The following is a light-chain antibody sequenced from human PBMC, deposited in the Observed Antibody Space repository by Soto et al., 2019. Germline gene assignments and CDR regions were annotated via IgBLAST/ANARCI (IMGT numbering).Light chain of an antibody. CDR1: QSLLHSNGYNY. J-gene: IGKJ2*01. CDR3: MQALQTPYT. CDR2: LGS. Sequence: DMVMTQSPLSLPVTHGEPASISCRSSQSLLHSNGYNYLDWYLQKPGQSPQLLIFLGSNRASGVPDRFSGSGSGTDFTLKISRVEAEDVGVYYCMQALQTPYTFGLGTKLEIK. V-gene: IGKV2-28*01.